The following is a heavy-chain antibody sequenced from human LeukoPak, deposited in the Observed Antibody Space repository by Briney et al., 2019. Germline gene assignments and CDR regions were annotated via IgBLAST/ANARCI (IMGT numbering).Heavy chain of an antibody. D-gene: IGHD3-10*01. CDR3: AREGAVLWFGELFGWFDP. Sequence: ASVKVSCKASGYTFTSYAMNWVRQAPGQGLEWTGWINANTGNPTYAQGFTGRFVFSLDTSVSTAYLQISSLKAEDTAVYYCAREGAVLWFGELFGWFDPWGQGTLVTVSS. CDR1: GYTFTSYA. CDR2: INANTGNP. V-gene: IGHV7-4-1*02. J-gene: IGHJ5*02.